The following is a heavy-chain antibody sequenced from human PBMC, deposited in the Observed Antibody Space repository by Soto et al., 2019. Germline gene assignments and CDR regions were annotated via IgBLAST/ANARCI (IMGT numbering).Heavy chain of an antibody. Sequence: LRLSCEASGFAFSRYIMSWVRQAPGKGLEWVAGITGSGGMTYYADSVRGRFTISRDNSKNTLDLQMNSLRAEDTAVYFCAKIVGLFDYWGQGTQVTVSS. CDR1: GFAFSRYI. D-gene: IGHD1-26*01. V-gene: IGHV3-23*01. CDR3: AKIVGLFDY. J-gene: IGHJ4*02. CDR2: ITGSGGMT.